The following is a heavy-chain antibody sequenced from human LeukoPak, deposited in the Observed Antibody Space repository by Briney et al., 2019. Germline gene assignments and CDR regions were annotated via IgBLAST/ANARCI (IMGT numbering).Heavy chain of an antibody. D-gene: IGHD6-13*01. CDR3: ARELIAAAGTASDY. Sequence: GGSLRLSCAASGITFIKYSMTWVRQAPGKGLEWVSAITGSGAFTDYADSVKGRFTISRDNSKNTLYLQMNSLRAEDTAVYYCARELIAAAGTASDYWGQGTLVTVSS. J-gene: IGHJ4*02. CDR1: GITFIKYS. V-gene: IGHV3-23*01. CDR2: ITGSGAFT.